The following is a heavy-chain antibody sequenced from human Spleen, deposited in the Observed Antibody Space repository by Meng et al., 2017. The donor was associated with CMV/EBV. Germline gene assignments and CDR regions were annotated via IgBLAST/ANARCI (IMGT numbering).Heavy chain of an antibody. J-gene: IGHJ4*02. Sequence: GESLKISCAASGFTFNTYSMHWVRQAPGRGLEWVTMIWDDGSRKYYADSVKGRFTISRDNSKNTLYLQMNSLRGEDTALYYCAKAFSGYSLFDYWGQGALVTVSS. CDR2: IWDDGSRK. V-gene: IGHV3-33*06. CDR1: GFTFNTYS. CDR3: AKAFSGYSLFDY. D-gene: IGHD2-15*01.